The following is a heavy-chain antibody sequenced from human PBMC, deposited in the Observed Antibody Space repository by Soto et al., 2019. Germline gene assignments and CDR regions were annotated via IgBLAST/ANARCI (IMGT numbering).Heavy chain of an antibody. V-gene: IGHV4-4*07. CDR3: ARDIGSFAYGEGY. D-gene: IGHD3-10*01. Sequence: PSETLSLTCSVSGGSINSYWWSWIRQPAGKGLEWIGRVYSSGTTDYNPSLNSRATMSVETSKNQFSLKLSSVTAADTAVYSCARDIGSFAYGEGYWGQGIQVTVS. CDR1: GGSINSYW. CDR2: VYSSGTT. J-gene: IGHJ4*02.